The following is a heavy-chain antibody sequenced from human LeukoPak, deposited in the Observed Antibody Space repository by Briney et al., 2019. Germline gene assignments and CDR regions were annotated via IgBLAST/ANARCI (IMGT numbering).Heavy chain of an antibody. D-gene: IGHD2-15*01. CDR2: IYYSGST. CDR3: ARALVAATPSSWFDP. CDR1: GGSIGSSSYY. Sequence: ASETLSLTCTVSGGSIGSSSYYWGWIRQPPGKGLEWIGSIYYSGSTYYNPSLKSRVTISVDTSKNQFSLKLSSVTAADTAVYYCARALVAATPSSWFDPWGQGTLVTVSS. J-gene: IGHJ5*02. V-gene: IGHV4-39*01.